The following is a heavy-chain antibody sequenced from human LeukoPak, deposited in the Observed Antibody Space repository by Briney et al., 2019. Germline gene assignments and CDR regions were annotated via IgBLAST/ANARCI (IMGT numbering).Heavy chain of an antibody. J-gene: IGHJ4*02. CDR1: GFTFSSYA. CDR2: TYSGGNT. D-gene: IGHD1-1*01. Sequence: GGSLRLSCAASGFTFSSYAMSWVRQAPGKGLQWVSVTYSGGNTYYADSVKGRLTISRDDSTNTLNLQINSLRAEDTAVYYCARVNWNDAYQAFDTWGQGTLVTVSS. V-gene: IGHV3-53*01. CDR3: ARVNWNDAYQAFDT.